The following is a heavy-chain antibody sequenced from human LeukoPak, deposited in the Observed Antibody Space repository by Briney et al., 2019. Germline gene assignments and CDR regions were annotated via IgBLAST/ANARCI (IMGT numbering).Heavy chain of an antibody. CDR2: INHSGST. J-gene: IGHJ2*01. CDR1: GGSFSGYY. V-gene: IGHV4-34*01. CDR3: ARQRGYTSSWTYYWYFDL. D-gene: IGHD6-13*01. Sequence: SETLSLTCAVYGGSFSGYYWSWIRQPPGKDLEWIGEINHSGSTNYNPSLKSRVTISVDTSKNQFSLKLSSVTAADTAVYYCARQRGYTSSWTYYWYFDLWGRGTLVTVSS.